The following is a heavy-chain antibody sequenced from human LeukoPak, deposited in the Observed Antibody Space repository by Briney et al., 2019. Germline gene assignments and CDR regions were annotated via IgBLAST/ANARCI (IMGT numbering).Heavy chain of an antibody. Sequence: GGSLRLSXAASGFTFTNAWMSWVSQPPGKGPEWVGRIKTKTEGGTADYAAPVKGRFTISRDDSENTLYLLMNSLKTEDTALYYCLTHSTSSAPNYWGQGTLVTVSS. J-gene: IGHJ4*02. V-gene: IGHV3-15*01. CDR1: GFTFTNAW. D-gene: IGHD6-6*01. CDR3: LTHSTSSAPNY. CDR2: IKTKTEGGTA.